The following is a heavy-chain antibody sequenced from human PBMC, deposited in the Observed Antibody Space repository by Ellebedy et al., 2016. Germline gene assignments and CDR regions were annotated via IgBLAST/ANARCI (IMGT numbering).Heavy chain of an antibody. CDR2: ISHSGSA. J-gene: IGHJ5*02. CDR1: GYSISGGFY. D-gene: IGHD2-2*02. V-gene: IGHV4-38-2*01. CDR3: ARQGGYTSA. Sequence: SETLSLTCSVSGYSISGGFYWGWVRQTPGKGLEWIGFISHSGSAYYNPSLKSRVTISLDTAKNQFSLNLRSVTAADTAVYYCARQGGYTSAWGQGTLVTVSS.